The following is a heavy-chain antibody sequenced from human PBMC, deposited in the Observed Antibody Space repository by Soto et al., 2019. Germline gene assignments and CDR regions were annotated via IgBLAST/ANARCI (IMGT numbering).Heavy chain of an antibody. CDR2: SNPYNGIE. J-gene: IGHJ5*02. D-gene: IGHD3-22*01. CDR1: GCTFSSYT. CDR3: VRDRLRGYDNSGFYS. V-gene: IGHV1-18*01. Sequence: GASVKVSCKASGCTFSSYTISWVRHAPGQGLEWMGWSNPYNGIENYAQKFQDRVTITTDTSTATVSMELRNLKSVDTAVYYCVRDRLRGYDNSGFYSWGQGTLVTVSS.